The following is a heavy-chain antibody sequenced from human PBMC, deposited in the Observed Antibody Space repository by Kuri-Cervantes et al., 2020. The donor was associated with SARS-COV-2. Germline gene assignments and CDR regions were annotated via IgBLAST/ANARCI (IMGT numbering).Heavy chain of an antibody. CDR3: AKDQDLVVVPPAMFGMDV. V-gene: IGHV3-30*02. Sequence: GESLKISCAASGFTFSSYGMHWVRQAPGKGLEWVAVIWYDGNNKYYADSVKGRFTISRDNSKNTLYLQMNSLRAEDTAVYYCAKDQDLVVVPPAMFGMDVWGQGTTVTVSS. CDR2: IWYDGNNK. CDR1: GFTFSSYG. D-gene: IGHD2-2*01. J-gene: IGHJ6*02.